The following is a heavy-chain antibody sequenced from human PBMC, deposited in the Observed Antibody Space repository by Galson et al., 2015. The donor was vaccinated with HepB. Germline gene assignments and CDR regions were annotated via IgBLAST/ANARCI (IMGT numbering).Heavy chain of an antibody. V-gene: IGHV1-69*06. CDR2: IIPIFGTA. CDR1: GGTFSSYA. Sequence: SVKVSCKASGGTFSSYAISWVRQAPGQGLEWMGGIIPIFGTANYAQKFQGRVTITADKSTSTAYMELSSLRSEDTAVYYCAGTIFGVVTEANWFDPWGQGTLVTVSS. D-gene: IGHD3-3*01. CDR3: AGTIFGVVTEANWFDP. J-gene: IGHJ5*02.